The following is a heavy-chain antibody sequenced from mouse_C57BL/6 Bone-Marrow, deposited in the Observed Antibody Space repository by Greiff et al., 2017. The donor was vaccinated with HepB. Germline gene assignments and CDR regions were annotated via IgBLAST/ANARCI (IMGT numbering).Heavy chain of an antibody. D-gene: IGHD4-1*01. J-gene: IGHJ3*01. Sequence: EVQLQQSGPELVKPGASVKISCKASGYLFTGYYMNWVKQSPEKSLEWIGEINPSTGGTTYNQKFKAKATLTVDKSSSTAYMQLKSLTSEDSAVYYCARMGTGTWFAYWGQGTLVTVAA. V-gene: IGHV1-42*01. CDR3: ARMGTGTWFAY. CDR1: GYLFTGYY. CDR2: INPSTGGT.